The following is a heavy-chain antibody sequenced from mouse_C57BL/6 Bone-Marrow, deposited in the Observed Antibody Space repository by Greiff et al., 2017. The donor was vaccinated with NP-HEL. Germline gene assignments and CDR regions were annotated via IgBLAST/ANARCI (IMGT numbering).Heavy chain of an antibody. V-gene: IGHV1-26*01. J-gene: IGHJ1*03. Sequence: VQLKQSGPELVKPGASVKISCKASGYTFTDYYMNWVKQSHGKSLEWIGDINPNNGGTSYNQKFKGKATLTVDKSSSTAYMELRSLTSEDSAVYYCARSLYDYDAGWYFDVWGTGTTVTVSS. CDR2: INPNNGGT. CDR1: GYTFTDYY. D-gene: IGHD2-4*01. CDR3: ARSLYDYDAGWYFDV.